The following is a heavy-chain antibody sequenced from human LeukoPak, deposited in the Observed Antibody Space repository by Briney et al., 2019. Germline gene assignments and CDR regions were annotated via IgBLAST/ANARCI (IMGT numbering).Heavy chain of an antibody. V-gene: IGHV5-51*01. CDR2: IYPGDSDT. Sequence: GESLKISCKGSGYSSTTYWFGWVRQMPGKGLEWMGIIYPGDSDTRYSPSFQGQVTISADKSISTAYLQWSSLQASDTAMYYCSRGVVGATLFDYWGQGTLVTVSS. CDR1: GYSSTTYW. J-gene: IGHJ4*02. CDR3: SRGVVGATLFDY. D-gene: IGHD1-26*01.